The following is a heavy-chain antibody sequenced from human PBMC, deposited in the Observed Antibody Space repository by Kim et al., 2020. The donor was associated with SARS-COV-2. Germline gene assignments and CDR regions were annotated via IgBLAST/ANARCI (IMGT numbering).Heavy chain of an antibody. CDR2: IYPGDSDT. CDR1: GYSFTSYW. CDR3: ARLGEQQLVPNRASYYYYYGMDV. Sequence: GESLKISCKGSGYSFTSYWIGWVRQMPGKGLEWMGIIYPGDSDTRYSPSFQGQVTISAYKSISTAYLQWSSLKASDTAMYYCARLGEQQLVPNRASYYYYYGMDVWGQGTTVTVSS. V-gene: IGHV5-51*01. J-gene: IGHJ6*02. D-gene: IGHD6-13*01.